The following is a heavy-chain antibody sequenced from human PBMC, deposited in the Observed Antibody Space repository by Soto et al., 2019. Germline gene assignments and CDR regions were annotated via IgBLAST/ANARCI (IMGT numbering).Heavy chain of an antibody. CDR1: GGTFSSYA. J-gene: IGHJ6*02. CDR3: ARVPSYGMDV. CDR2: IIPIFGTS. V-gene: IGHV1-69*06. Sequence: GASVKVSCKASGGTFSSYAISWVRQAPGQGLEWMGGIIPIFGTSNYNPSLKSRVTTSVDTSKNQFSLKLSSVTAADTAVYYCARVPSYGMDVWGQGTTVTVSS.